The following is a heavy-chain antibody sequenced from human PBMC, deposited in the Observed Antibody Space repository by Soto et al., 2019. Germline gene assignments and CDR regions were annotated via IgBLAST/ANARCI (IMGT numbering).Heavy chain of an antibody. V-gene: IGHV3-53*01. CDR2: IYSGGYT. D-gene: IGHD3-10*01. CDR1: GFTVSNNY. J-gene: IGHJ4*02. CDR3: APRPGGGGY. Sequence: EVQLVESGGGLIQPGGSLRLSCAVSGFTVSNNYMSWVRQAPGKGLEGVSVIYSGGYTAYGDSVKGRFTISRDNSKNPLYPSTKTQHAPAPAVYYGAPRPGGGGYWGQGTLVTVSS.